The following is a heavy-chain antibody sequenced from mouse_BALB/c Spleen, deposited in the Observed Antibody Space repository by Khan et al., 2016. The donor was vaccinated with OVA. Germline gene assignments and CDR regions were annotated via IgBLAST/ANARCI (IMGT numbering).Heavy chain of an antibody. J-gene: IGHJ3*01. CDR1: GYTFTSYT. V-gene: IGHV1-4*01. CDR2: INPSSGYT. Sequence: QVQLQQSGAELARPGASVKMSCKASGYTFTSYTIHWIKQRPGQGLEWIGYINPSSGYTNYNQTFKDKATLTADKYSTTAYMQLSSLTSDDSAVYYCARDGAYYKNDGWFAYWGQGTLVTVSA. D-gene: IGHD2-14*01. CDR3: ARDGAYYKNDGWFAY.